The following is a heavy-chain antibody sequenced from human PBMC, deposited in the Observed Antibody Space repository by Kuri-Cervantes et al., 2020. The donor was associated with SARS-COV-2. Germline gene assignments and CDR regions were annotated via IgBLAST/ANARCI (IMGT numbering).Heavy chain of an antibody. CDR1: GFTFSKYV. D-gene: IGHD2-15*01. V-gene: IGHV3-23*01. Sequence: GGSLRLSCAASGFTFSKYVMNWVRQAPGRGLEWVSAISGSGGSTYYADSVKGRFTISRDNSKNTLYLQMNSLRAEETAVYYCARDQYCSGGSCYDNYYYMDVWGKGTTVTVSS. J-gene: IGHJ6*03. CDR2: ISGSGGST. CDR3: ARDQYCSGGSCYDNYYYMDV.